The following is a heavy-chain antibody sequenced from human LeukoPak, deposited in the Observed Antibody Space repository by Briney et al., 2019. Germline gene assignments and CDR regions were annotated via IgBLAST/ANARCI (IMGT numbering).Heavy chain of an antibody. CDR2: ISYDGSNK. V-gene: IGHV3-30*18. J-gene: IGHJ6*03. CDR1: GFTFRSYA. Sequence: GGSLRLSCAASGFTFRSYAMHWVRQAPGKGLGWVAVISYDGSNKYFGDSVKGRFTISRDNSKNTPYLQMDSLRAEDTAIYYCAKAVTSDYHSLYYNYYMDVWGKGTTVTVSS. CDR3: AKAVTSDYHSLYYNYYMDV. D-gene: IGHD3-10*01.